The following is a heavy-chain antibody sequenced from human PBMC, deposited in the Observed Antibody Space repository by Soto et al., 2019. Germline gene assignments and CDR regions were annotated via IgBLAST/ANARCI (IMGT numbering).Heavy chain of an antibody. Sequence: QVQLVQSGAEVKKPGSSVKVSCKASGGTFSSYAISWVRQAPGQGLEWMGGIIPIFGTANYAQKFQGRVTITADDTTSRAFRELSSLRSEDTAVYYCARLFHAPFPAVPPDYWGQGTLVTVSS. V-gene: IGHV1-69*01. J-gene: IGHJ4*02. D-gene: IGHD2-2*01. CDR2: IIPIFGTA. CDR3: ARLFHAPFPAVPPDY. CDR1: GGTFSSYA.